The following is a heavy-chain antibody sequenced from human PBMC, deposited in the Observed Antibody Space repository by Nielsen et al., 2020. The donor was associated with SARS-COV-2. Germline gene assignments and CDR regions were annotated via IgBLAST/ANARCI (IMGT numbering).Heavy chain of an antibody. D-gene: IGHD4-17*01. J-gene: IGHJ4*02. CDR2: IYYSGST. CDR1: GGSISSYY. V-gene: IGHV4-59*01. Sequence: SETLSLTCTVSGGSISSYYWSWIRQPPGKGLEWIGYIYYSGSTSYNPSLKSRVTISVDTSKNQFSLKLSSVTAADTAVYYCARGVTTVTMRFDYWGQGTLVTVSS. CDR3: ARGVTTVTMRFDY.